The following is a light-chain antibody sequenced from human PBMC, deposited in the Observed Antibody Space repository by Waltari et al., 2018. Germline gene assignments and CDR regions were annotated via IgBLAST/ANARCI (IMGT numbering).Light chain of an antibody. J-gene: IGLJ1*01. V-gene: IGLV2-23*02. Sequence: QSALTQPASVSGSPGQSITISCTGSSSEVGSSNLVSWYLHHPGKAPKLIIYEVSKRPSGVSNRFAGSKSGNTASLTISGLQAEDEADYYCYSYAGGSVFGTGTKVTVL. CDR1: SSEVGSSNL. CDR3: YSYAGGSV. CDR2: EVS.